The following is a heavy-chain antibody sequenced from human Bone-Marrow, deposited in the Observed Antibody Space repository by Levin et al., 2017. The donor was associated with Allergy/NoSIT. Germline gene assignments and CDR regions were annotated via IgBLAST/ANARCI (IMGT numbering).Heavy chain of an antibody. CDR2: IKDSGTAM. CDR1: GYTFSSYD. Sequence: LSLTCAGSGYTFSSYDMIWVRQAPGRGLEWVSTIKDSGTAMYYADSVRGRFTVSRDNAKNSLYLQMNGLRAEDTAVYYCSRGLTFRGQGTLVTVSS. CDR3: SRGLTF. D-gene: IGHD2-21*01. V-gene: IGHV3-48*03. J-gene: IGHJ4*02.